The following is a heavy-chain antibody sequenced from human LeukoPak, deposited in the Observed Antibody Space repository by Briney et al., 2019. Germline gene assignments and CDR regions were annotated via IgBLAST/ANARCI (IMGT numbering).Heavy chain of an antibody. D-gene: IGHD6-13*01. J-gene: IGHJ4*02. CDR3: AAGKAAAGKGRVEPTPREVTRY. Sequence: GASVTVPCKASGYTFTSYGISWVRQAPGQGLEWMGWISAYNGNTNYAQKLQGRVTMTTDTSTSTAYMELRSLRSDDTAVYYCAAGKAAAGKGRVEPTPREVTRYWGQGTLVTVSS. CDR2: ISAYNGNT. CDR1: GYTFTSYG. V-gene: IGHV1-18*04.